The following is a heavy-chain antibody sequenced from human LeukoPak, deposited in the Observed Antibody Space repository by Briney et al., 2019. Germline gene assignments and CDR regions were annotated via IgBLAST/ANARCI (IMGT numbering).Heavy chain of an antibody. Sequence: SETLSLTCAVYGGSFSGYYWSWIRRTPGKGLEWIGEIDHSGSTNYNPSLKSRVIISADKSKNQFSLNLSSVTAADTAVYYCASHPSWNDVRLGYWGQGTLVTVSS. V-gene: IGHV4-34*01. CDR3: ASHPSWNDVRLGY. D-gene: IGHD1-1*01. J-gene: IGHJ4*02. CDR2: IDHSGST. CDR1: GGSFSGYY.